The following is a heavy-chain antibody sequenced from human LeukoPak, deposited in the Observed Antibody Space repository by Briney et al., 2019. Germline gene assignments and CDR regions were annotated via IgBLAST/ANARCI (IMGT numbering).Heavy chain of an antibody. D-gene: IGHD6-19*01. V-gene: IGHV4-4*07. J-gene: IGHJ4*02. CDR2: IFSSGNI. CDR1: GGSMTNYY. CDR3: AKMGSGWYSGNY. Sequence: SETLSLTCTVSGGSMTNYYWSWIRQPAGKGLEWIGRIFSSGNINYSPSLKSRVTMSIDTSKNQFSLKLNSVTAADTAVYYCAKMGSGWYSGNYWGQGTLVTVSS.